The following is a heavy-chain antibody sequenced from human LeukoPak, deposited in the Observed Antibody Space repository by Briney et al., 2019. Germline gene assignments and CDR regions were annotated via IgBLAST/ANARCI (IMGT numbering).Heavy chain of an antibody. CDR3: ARDFYDGFALDY. CDR2: ISGSGGST. CDR1: GFTFSSYG. D-gene: IGHD2/OR15-2a*01. V-gene: IGHV3-23*01. J-gene: IGHJ4*02. Sequence: SGGTLRLSCAASGFTFSSYGMSWVRQAPGKGLEWVSGISGSGGSTYYADSVKGRFTISRDNSKNTLYLQMDNLRAEDTGVYYCARDFYDGFALDYWGQGTLVTVS.